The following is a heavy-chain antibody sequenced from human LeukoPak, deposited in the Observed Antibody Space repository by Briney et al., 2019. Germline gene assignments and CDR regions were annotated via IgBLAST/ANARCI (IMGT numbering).Heavy chain of an antibody. D-gene: IGHD4-17*01. J-gene: IGHJ5*02. CDR2: ISSGSSAI. V-gene: IGHV3-21*01. CDR3: ARGYLATVTTVWFDP. CDR1: GFTFTTYS. Sequence: GGSLRLSCEASGFTFTTYSMTWVRQAPGKGLEWVSIISSGSSAIFSADALKGRFTISRDDAKNLLYLDMNSLRAEDTAVYYCARGYLATVTTVWFDPWGQGTLVTVSS.